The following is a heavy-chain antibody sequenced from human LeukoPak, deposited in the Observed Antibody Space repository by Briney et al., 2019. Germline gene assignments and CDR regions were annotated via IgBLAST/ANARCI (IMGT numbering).Heavy chain of an antibody. Sequence: GGSLRLSCAASGFTFSSYAMSWVRQAPGKWLEWVSAISGSGGSTYYADSVKGRFTISRDNSKNTLYLQMNSLRAEDTAVYYCAKDLIRYFDWLVGFSDYWGQGTLVTASS. J-gene: IGHJ4*02. D-gene: IGHD3-9*01. CDR2: ISGSGGST. V-gene: IGHV3-23*01. CDR3: AKDLIRYFDWLVGFSDY. CDR1: GFTFSSYA.